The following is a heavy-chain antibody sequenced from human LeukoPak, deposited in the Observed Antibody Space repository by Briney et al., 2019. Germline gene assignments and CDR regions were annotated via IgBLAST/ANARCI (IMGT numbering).Heavy chain of an antibody. Sequence: GGSLRLSCAASGFTFSSYAMHWVCQAPGKGLEWVAVISYDGSNKYYADSVKGRFTISRDNSKNTLYLQMNSLRAEDTAVYYCARDLESYGSCWGQGTLVTVSS. D-gene: IGHD5-18*01. CDR3: ARDLESYGSC. CDR2: ISYDGSNK. V-gene: IGHV3-30*04. J-gene: IGHJ4*02. CDR1: GFTFSSYA.